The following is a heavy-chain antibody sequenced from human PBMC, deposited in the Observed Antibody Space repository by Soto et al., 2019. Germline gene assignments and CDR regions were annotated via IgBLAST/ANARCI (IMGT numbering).Heavy chain of an antibody. D-gene: IGHD4-17*01. J-gene: IGHJ5*02. V-gene: IGHV3-21*01. Sequence: GGSLRLSCAASGFTFSSDGMNWVRQAPGKGLEWVSSISSSSSYIYYADSVKGRFTISRDNAKNSLYLQMNSLRAEDTAVYYCARAVTTSNNWFDPWGQGTLVTVSS. CDR2: ISSSSSYI. CDR1: GFTFSSDG. CDR3: ARAVTTSNNWFDP.